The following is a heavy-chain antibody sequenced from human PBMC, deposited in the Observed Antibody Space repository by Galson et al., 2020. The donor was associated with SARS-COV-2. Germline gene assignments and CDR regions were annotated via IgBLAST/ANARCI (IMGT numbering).Heavy chain of an antibody. V-gene: IGHV3-53*01. J-gene: IGHJ4*02. CDR2: IYSGGST. CDR1: GFTVTNTY. Sequence: GGSLRLSCAASGFTVTNTYMIWVRQAPGKGLEWVSVIYSGGSTYYADSVKGRFTISRDKSKNTLNLQMNGLTAEDTAVYYCARGVVGGGDYLDYWGQGTPVTVSS. CDR3: ARGVVGGGDYLDY. D-gene: IGHD3-22*01.